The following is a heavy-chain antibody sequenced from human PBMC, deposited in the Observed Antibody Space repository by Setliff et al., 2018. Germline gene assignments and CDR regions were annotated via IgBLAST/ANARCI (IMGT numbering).Heavy chain of an antibody. J-gene: IGHJ4*02. V-gene: IGHV1-8*01. CDR1: GYTFTSYD. Sequence: ASVKVSCKASGYTFTSYDINWVRQATGQGLEWMGWMNPTSGNTEYAQNLQGRVTMTMDTSTSTAYMELRSLTSDDTAVYYCARVPRLEWLLPTFDSWGQGTLVTVSS. D-gene: IGHD3-3*01. CDR3: ARVPRLEWLLPTFDS. CDR2: MNPTSGNT.